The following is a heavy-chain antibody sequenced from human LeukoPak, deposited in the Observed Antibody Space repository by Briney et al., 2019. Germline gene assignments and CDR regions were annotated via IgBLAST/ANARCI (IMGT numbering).Heavy chain of an antibody. V-gene: IGHV4-61*02. CDR2: IYTSGST. J-gene: IGHJ4*02. D-gene: IGHD3-22*01. Sequence: SETLSLTCTVSGGSISSGSYYWSWIRQPAGKGLEWIGRIYTSGSTNYNPSLKSRVTISVDTSKNQFSLKLSSVTAADTAIYYCASYYDSSGYLFDYWGQGTLVTVSS. CDR1: GGSISSGSYY. CDR3: ASYYDSSGYLFDY.